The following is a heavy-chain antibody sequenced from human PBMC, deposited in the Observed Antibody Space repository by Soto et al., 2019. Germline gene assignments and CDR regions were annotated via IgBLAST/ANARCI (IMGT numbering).Heavy chain of an antibody. D-gene: IGHD3-3*01. V-gene: IGHV1-69*06. CDR2: IIPINGTA. J-gene: IGHJ3*02. Sequence: WPPVKVSCKASGGTFSSYAISWVRQAPGQGLEWMGGIIPINGTANYAQKFQGRVTITGDTSASTAYMELSSLRSEDTAVYYCARSYYDFWSGYWPLWAFDIWGQGTMVTVSS. CDR1: GGTFSSYA. CDR3: ARSYYDFWSGYWPLWAFDI.